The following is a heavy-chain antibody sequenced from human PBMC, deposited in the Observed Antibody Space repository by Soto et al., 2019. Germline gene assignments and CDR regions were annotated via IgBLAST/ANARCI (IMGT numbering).Heavy chain of an antibody. CDR3: AREGRDIVLVPAAIHYYYYYGMDV. D-gene: IGHD2-2*02. Sequence: QVQLVQSGAEVKKPGSSVKVSCKASGGTFSSYAISWVRQAPGQGLEWMGGIIPIFGTANYAQKFQGRVTITADESTGTAYMELRSLRSEDTAVYYCAREGRDIVLVPAAIHYYYYYGMDVWGQGTTVTVSS. J-gene: IGHJ6*02. CDR1: GGTFSSYA. CDR2: IIPIFGTA. V-gene: IGHV1-69*12.